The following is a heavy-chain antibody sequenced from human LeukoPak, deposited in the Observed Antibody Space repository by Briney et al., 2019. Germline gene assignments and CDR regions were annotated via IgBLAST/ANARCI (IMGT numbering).Heavy chain of an antibody. CDR3: ARYCSSTSCYADYAFDI. D-gene: IGHD2-2*01. CDR2: IYSDGST. V-gene: IGHV3-66*01. CDR1: GFTVSSNY. Sequence: PGGSLRLSCAASGFTVSSNYMSWVRQAPGKGLEWVSVIYSDGSTYYADSVKGRFTISRDNSKNTLYLQMNSLRAEDTAVYYCARYCSSTSCYADYAFDIWGQGTMVTASS. J-gene: IGHJ3*02.